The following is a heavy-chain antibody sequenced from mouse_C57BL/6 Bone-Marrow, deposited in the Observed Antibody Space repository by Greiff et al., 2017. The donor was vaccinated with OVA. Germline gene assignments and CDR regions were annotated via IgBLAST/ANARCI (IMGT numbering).Heavy chain of an antibody. CDR2: INPNNGGT. D-gene: IGHD1-1*01. J-gene: IGHJ1*03. CDR1: GYTFTDYN. V-gene: IGHV1-18*01. CDR3: ARKGSGSSSYWYFDV. Sequence: VQLQQSGPELVKPGASVKIPCKASGYTFTDYNMDWVKQSHGKSLEWIGDINPNNGGTIYNQKFKGKATLTVDKSSSTAYMELRSLTSEDTAVYYCARKGSGSSSYWYFDVWGTGTTVTVSS.